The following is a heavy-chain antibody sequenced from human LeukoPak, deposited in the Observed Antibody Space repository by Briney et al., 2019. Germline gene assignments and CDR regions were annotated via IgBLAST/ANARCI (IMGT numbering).Heavy chain of an antibody. J-gene: IGHJ4*02. CDR1: GFTFSKYW. CDR3: VRQLDGTLDY. Sequence: GWSLRLSCAASGFTFSKYWMSWVRQAPGKGLEWVANIKQDGGEKYYVDSVEGRFTISRDNAKNSLDLQMNSLRAEDTAVYYCVRQLDGTLDYWGQGTLVTVSS. V-gene: IGHV3-7*04. D-gene: IGHD1-26*01. CDR2: IKQDGGEK.